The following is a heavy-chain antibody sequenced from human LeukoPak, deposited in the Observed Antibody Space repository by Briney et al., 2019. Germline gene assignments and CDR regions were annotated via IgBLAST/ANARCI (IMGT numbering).Heavy chain of an antibody. J-gene: IGHJ4*02. Sequence: SETLSLTCAVYGGSFSGYYWSWIRQPPGKGLEWIGEINHSGSTNYNPSLKSRVTISVDTSKNQFSLKLYSMTAADTAVYYCASIAAAGTNLDYWGQGTLVTVSS. CDR2: INHSGST. V-gene: IGHV4-34*01. CDR3: ASIAAAGTNLDY. D-gene: IGHD6-13*01. CDR1: GGSFSGYY.